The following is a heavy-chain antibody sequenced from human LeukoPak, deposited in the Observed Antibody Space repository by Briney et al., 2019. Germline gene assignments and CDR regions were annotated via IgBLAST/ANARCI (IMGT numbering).Heavy chain of an antibody. Sequence: SQTLSLTCTVSGGSISSSSYYWGWIRQPPGKGLEWIGSIYYSGSTYYNPSLKSRVTISVDTSKNQFSLKLSSVTAADTAVYYCARAPRGIAAAGWGGVSFDYWGQGTLVTVSS. CDR3: ARAPRGIAAAGWGGVSFDY. CDR1: GGSISSSSYY. D-gene: IGHD6-13*01. CDR2: IYYSGST. J-gene: IGHJ4*02. V-gene: IGHV4-39*07.